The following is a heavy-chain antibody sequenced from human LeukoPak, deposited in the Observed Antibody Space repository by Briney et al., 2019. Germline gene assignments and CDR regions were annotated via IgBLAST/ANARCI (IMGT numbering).Heavy chain of an antibody. CDR3: AKDIIPWELYNSYAFDI. CDR2: ISWNSGSI. D-gene: IGHD1-26*01. J-gene: IGHJ3*02. CDR1: GFTFDDYA. Sequence: PGGSLRLSCAASGFTFDDYAMHWVRQAPGKGLEWVSGISWNSGSIGYADSVKGRFTISRDNAKNSLYLQMNSLRAEDTALYYCAKDIIPWELYNSYAFDIWGQGTMVTVSS. V-gene: IGHV3-9*01.